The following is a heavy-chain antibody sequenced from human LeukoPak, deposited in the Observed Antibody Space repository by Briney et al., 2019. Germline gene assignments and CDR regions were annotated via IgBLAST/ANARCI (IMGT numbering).Heavy chain of an antibody. D-gene: IGHD1-14*01. J-gene: IGHJ6*03. Sequence: PSETLSLTCTVSGGSISSYFWSWIRQPPGKGLQWFGYIYYSGSTIYNPSLKRRVTRSVDTSKNQFLLRLGFVAAGDTAVYYCARASEDYYYYYMDVWGKGTTVTISS. V-gene: IGHV4-59*01. CDR2: IYYSGST. CDR1: GGSISSYF. CDR3: ARASEDYYYYYMDV.